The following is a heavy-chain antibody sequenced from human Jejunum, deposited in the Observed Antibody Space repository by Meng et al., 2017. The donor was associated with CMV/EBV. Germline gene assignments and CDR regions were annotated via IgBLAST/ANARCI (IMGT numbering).Heavy chain of an antibody. CDR3: ARADTPSFFYGMDV. J-gene: IGHJ6*02. CDR2: IYYSGST. D-gene: IGHD3-3*01. V-gene: IGHV4-59*01. Sequence: DSGGSISLYYRNWIRQPTGKGLEWIGYIYYSGSTNYNPSLKSRVTISVDTSKNQFSLKVTAVTAADTAVYYCARADTPSFFYGMDVWGQGTTVTVSS. CDR1: GGSISLYY.